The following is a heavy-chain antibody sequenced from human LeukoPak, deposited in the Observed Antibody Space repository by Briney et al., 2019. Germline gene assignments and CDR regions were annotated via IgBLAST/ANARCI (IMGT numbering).Heavy chain of an antibody. CDR1: GFTFSSYA. CDR3: AKSSEGTYIAVADY. V-gene: IGHV3-23*01. D-gene: IGHD6-19*01. J-gene: IGHJ4*02. CDR2: ISGSGGST. Sequence: GGSLRLFCAASGFTFSSYAMSWVRQAPGKGLEWVSAISGSGGSTYYADSVKGRFTISRDNSKNTLYLQMNSLRAEGTAVYYCAKSSEGTYIAVADYWGQGTLVTVSS.